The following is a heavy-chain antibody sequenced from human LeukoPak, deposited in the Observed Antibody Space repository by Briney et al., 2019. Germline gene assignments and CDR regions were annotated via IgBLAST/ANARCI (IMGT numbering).Heavy chain of an antibody. V-gene: IGHV4-31*03. D-gene: IGHD3-3*01. CDR3: ARDSGPWSGPIFPDYGMDV. CDR2: IYYSGST. J-gene: IGHJ6*02. CDR1: GGSISSGGYY. Sequence: PSQTLSLTCTVSGGSISSGGYYWSWIRQHPGKGLEWIGYIYYSGSTYYNPSLKSRVTISVDTSKNQFSLKLSSVTAADTAVYYCARDSGPWSGPIFPDYGMDVWGQGTTVTVSS.